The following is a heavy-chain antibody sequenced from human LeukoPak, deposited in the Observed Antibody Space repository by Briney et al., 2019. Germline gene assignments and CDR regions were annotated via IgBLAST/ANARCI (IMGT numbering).Heavy chain of an antibody. CDR3: AKDRERFLEWLSARNYMDV. V-gene: IGHV3-30*19. Sequence: GRSLRLSCAASGFTFSSYGMHWVRQAPGKGLEWVAVIGDTGRAKYYADSVKGRFTISRDNSKNTLYLQMNSLRAEDTAVCYCAKDRERFLEWLSARNYMDVWGKGTTVTVSS. J-gene: IGHJ6*03. CDR1: GFTFSSYG. D-gene: IGHD3-3*01. CDR2: IGDTGRAK.